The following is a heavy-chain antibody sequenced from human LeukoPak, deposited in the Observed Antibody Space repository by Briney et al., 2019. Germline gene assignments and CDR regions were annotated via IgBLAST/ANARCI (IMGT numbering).Heavy chain of an antibody. CDR1: GGSISSYY. Sequence: SETLSLTCTVSGGSISSYYWSWIRQPPGKGLEWIGYIYTSGSTNYNPSLKSRVTISVDTSKNQFSLKLSSVTAAATAVYYCARHVVYYDFWSGYYTVGYFDYWGQGTLVTVSS. D-gene: IGHD3-3*01. J-gene: IGHJ4*02. CDR2: IYTSGST. V-gene: IGHV4-4*09. CDR3: ARHVVYYDFWSGYYTVGYFDY.